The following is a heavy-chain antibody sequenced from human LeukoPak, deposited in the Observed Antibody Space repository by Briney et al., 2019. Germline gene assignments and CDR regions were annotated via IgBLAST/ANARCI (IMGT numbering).Heavy chain of an antibody. CDR3: ARGTHIDSSGYYAGHFDY. D-gene: IGHD3-22*01. Sequence: GASVKVSCKASGCTFTTYYMHCVRQAPGQGLEWMGIINPTGGSTYYAQKFLGRVTMTRDTSTSTVYMDLSSLRSEDTAVYYCARGTHIDSSGYYAGHFDYWGQGTLVTVSS. CDR2: INPTGGST. CDR1: GCTFTTYY. J-gene: IGHJ4*02. V-gene: IGHV1-46*01.